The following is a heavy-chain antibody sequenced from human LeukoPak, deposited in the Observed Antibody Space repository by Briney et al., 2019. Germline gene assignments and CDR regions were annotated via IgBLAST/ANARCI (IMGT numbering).Heavy chain of an antibody. J-gene: IGHJ4*02. CDR3: ARGLTYYYDSSGYYLDY. D-gene: IGHD3-22*01. V-gene: IGHV3-23*01. Sequence: GGSLRLSCAASGFTFSSYAMSWVRQAPGKGLEWVSAISGSGGSTYYADSVKGRFTISRDNSKNTLYLQMGSLRAEDMAAYYCARGLTYYYDSSGYYLDYWGQGTLVTVSS. CDR1: GFTFSSYA. CDR2: ISGSGGST.